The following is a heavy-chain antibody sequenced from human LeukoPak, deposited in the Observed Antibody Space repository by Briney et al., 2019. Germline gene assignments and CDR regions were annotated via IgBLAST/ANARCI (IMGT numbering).Heavy chain of an antibody. CDR2: IYYSGST. V-gene: IGHV4-59*05. J-gene: IGHJ4*02. CDR1: GGSISSYY. CDR3: ARRPMGRRDGYNRRFDY. D-gene: IGHD5-24*01. Sequence: SETLSLTCTVSGGSISSYYWSWIRQPPGKGLEWIGSIYYSGSTYYNPFLKSRVTISVDTSKNQFSLKLSSVTAADTAVYYCARRPMGRRDGYNRRFDYWGQGTLVTVSS.